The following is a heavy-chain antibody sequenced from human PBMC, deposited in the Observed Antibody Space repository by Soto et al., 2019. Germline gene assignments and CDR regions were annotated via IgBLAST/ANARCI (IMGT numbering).Heavy chain of an antibody. CDR1: GGSFSGYY. V-gene: IGHV4-34*01. J-gene: IGHJ4*02. D-gene: IGHD1-1*01. CDR2: INHSGST. Sequence: PSETLSLTCAVYGGSFSGYYWSWIRQPPGKGLEWIGEINHSGSTNYNPSLKSRVTISVDTSKNQFSLKLSSVTAADTAVYYCARCGTGRSAPLFLGYWGQGTLVTVSS. CDR3: ARCGTGRSAPLFLGY.